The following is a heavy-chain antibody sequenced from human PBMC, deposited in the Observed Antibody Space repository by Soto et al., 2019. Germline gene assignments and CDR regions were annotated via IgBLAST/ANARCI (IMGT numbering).Heavy chain of an antibody. J-gene: IGHJ6*02. CDR2: ISPIYGNA. CDR1: GYTFTSYG. D-gene: IGHD2-15*01. V-gene: IGHV1-69*13. CDR3: ASLRYCSGGSCYAGMDV. Sequence: ASVKVSCKASGYTFTSYGISWVRQAPGQGLEWMGGISPIYGNANYAQKLQGRVTITADESTSTAYMELSSLRSEDTAVYYCASLRYCSGGSCYAGMDVWGQGTTVTVSS.